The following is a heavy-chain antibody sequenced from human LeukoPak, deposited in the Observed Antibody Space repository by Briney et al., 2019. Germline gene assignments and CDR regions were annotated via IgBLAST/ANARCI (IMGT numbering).Heavy chain of an antibody. V-gene: IGHV3-11*01. CDR2: IHSRGSTT. J-gene: IGHJ4*02. D-gene: IGHD4-17*01. CDR3: ARDYPLAYGVPGEASSDY. CDR1: QFTFSNYA. Sequence: GGSLRLSCAASQFTFSNYAMSWIRQAPGKGLEWISYIHSRGSTTYYADSVKGRFTISRDNAKNSLFLQMNSLRVEDTAVYYCARDYPLAYGVPGEASSDYWGRGTLVTVSS.